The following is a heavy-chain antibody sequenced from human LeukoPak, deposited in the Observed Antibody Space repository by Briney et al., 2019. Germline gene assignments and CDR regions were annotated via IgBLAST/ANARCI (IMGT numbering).Heavy chain of an antibody. D-gene: IGHD1-1*01. CDR3: ARVGATGTADY. CDR1: GFTFSDYY. J-gene: IGHJ4*02. CDR2: TRKSGSDT. Sequence: PGGSLTLSSAAFGFTFSDYYMSWIRQAPGKGLEWVSYTRKSGSDTSFVNSVKGCLTISRDTATNSTYMQRNSLRAEDTAVYYCARVGATGTADYGGEGTLVTVSS. V-gene: IGHV3-11*06.